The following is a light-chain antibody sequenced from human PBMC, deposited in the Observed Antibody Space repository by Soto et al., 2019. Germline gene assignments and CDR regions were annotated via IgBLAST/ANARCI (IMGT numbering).Light chain of an antibody. CDR2: DAS. CDR3: QQYNNWPFS. Sequence: EIVLTQSPATLSLSPGERATLSCGASQSVSRSSLAWYQQKPGLAPRLLIYDASTRATGIPDRFSGSGSGTDFTLTISRLEPEDFAVYFCQQYNNWPFSFGQGTRLEIK. CDR1: QSVSRSS. V-gene: IGKV3D-20*01. J-gene: IGKJ5*01.